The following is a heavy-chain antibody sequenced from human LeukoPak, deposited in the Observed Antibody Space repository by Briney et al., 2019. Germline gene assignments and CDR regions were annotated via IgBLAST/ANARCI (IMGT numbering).Heavy chain of an antibody. D-gene: IGHD2-15*01. J-gene: IGHJ5*02. V-gene: IGHV1-69*04. Sequence: SVKVPYKASGGTFSSYAISWVRQAPGQGLEWMGRIIPILGIANYAQKFQGRVTITADKSTSTAYMELSSLRSEDTAVYYCARAGTVVVAENWFDPWGQGTLVTVSS. CDR2: IIPILGIA. CDR1: GGTFSSYA. CDR3: ARAGTVVVAENWFDP.